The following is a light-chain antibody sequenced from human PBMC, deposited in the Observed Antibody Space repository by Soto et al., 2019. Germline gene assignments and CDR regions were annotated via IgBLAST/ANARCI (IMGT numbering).Light chain of an antibody. Sequence: EIVLTQSPGTLSLSPGERATLSCRASQGVGSNLAWYQQKPGQAPRLLIYGASTRTTDIPARFSGSESGTEFTLTISSLQSEDFAVYYCQQYDNWRLTFGGGTKVDI. CDR2: GAS. CDR3: QQYDNWRLT. CDR1: QGVGSN. V-gene: IGKV3-15*01. J-gene: IGKJ4*01.